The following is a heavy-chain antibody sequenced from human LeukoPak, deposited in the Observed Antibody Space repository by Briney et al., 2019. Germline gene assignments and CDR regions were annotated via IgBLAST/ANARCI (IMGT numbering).Heavy chain of an antibody. CDR2: ISDGGRPL. D-gene: IGHD3-16*01. CDR1: GFIFSDYY. J-gene: IGHJ4*02. V-gene: IGHV3-11*01. CDR3: ARSRGPNTFGGVHDY. Sequence: GGSLRLSCAASGFIFSDYYMSWIRQAPGKGLEWVSFISDGGRPLHYADSVKGRFTISRDNAKNSLYLQMNSLRDEDTAVYFCARSRGPNTFGGVHDYWGQGTLVTVSS.